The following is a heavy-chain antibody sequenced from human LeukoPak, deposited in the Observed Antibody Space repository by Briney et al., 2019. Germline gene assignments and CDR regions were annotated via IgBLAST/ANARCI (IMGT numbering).Heavy chain of an antibody. CDR1: GGSISSSSYY. D-gene: IGHD3-16*01. V-gene: IGHV4-61*01. Sequence: SETLSLTCTVSGGSISSSSYYWGWIRQPPGKGLEWIGYIYYSGSTNYNPSLKSRVTISVDTSKNQFSLKLSSVTAAETAVYYCAREGRYRYDYNEYHSYMDIWGKGTTVTVSS. J-gene: IGHJ6*03. CDR3: AREGRYRYDYNEYHSYMDI. CDR2: IYYSGST.